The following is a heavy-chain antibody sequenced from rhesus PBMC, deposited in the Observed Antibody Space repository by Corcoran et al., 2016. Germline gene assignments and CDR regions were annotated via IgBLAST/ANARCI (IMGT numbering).Heavy chain of an antibody. CDR1: GYTFTSYY. CDR2: IDPSNDNT. D-gene: IGHD3-16*01. J-gene: IGHJ3*01. V-gene: IGHV1-200*01. CDR3: ARYYSGSQGLDF. Sequence: QVQLVQSGAEVKKPGTSVRLSCKASGYTFTSYYIHWVRQPPGQVLEWMGWIDPSNDNTGYAQNFQGRVTMTRDTSTSTAYMELNSLRSDDTAVYYCARYYSGSQGLDFWGQGLRVTVSS.